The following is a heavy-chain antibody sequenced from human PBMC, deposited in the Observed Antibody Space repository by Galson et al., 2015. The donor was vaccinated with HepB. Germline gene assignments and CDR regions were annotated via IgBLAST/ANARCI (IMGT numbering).Heavy chain of an antibody. V-gene: IGHV3-23*01. CDR1: GFTFSSYA. J-gene: IGHJ4*02. D-gene: IGHD5-24*01. CDR2: ISSSGLNT. Sequence: SLRLSCAASGFTFSSYAMIWVRQAPGKGLEWVSVISSSGLNTVYADSVKGRFTISRDNSKNSLHLQMNSLRAEDTAVYYCVRSRRDGYNLDDYWGQGTLVTVSS. CDR3: VRSRRDGYNLDDY.